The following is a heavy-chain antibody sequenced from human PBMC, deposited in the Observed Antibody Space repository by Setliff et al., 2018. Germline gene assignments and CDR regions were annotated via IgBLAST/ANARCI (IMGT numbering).Heavy chain of an antibody. CDR1: GGSISSGDYY. CDR3: ARVMGGSFGFSWFDP. D-gene: IGHD1-26*01. V-gene: IGHV4-30-4*08. Sequence: SETLSLTCTVSGGSISSGDYYWSWIRQPPGKGLEWIGYIYYSGSTYYNPSLKSRVTISVDTSKNQFSLKLSSVTAADTAVYYCARVMGGSFGFSWFDPWGQGTLVTVSS. J-gene: IGHJ5*02. CDR2: IYYSGST.